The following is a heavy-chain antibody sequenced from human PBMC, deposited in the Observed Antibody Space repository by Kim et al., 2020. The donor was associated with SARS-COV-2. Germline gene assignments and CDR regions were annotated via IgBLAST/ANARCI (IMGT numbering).Heavy chain of an antibody. CDR3: ATMTTVTTGYAFDI. CDR1: GGTFSSYA. J-gene: IGHJ3*02. CDR2: IIPILGIA. D-gene: IGHD4-17*01. V-gene: IGHV1-69*04. Sequence: SVKVSCKASGGTFSSYAISWVRQAPGQGLEWMGRIIPILGIANYAQKFQGRVTITADKSTSTAYMELSSLRSEDTAVYYCATMTTVTTGYAFDIWGQGTMVTVSS.